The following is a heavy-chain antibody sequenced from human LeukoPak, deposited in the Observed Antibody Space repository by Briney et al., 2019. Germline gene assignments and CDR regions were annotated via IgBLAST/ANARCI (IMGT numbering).Heavy chain of an antibody. J-gene: IGHJ5*02. CDR2: ISGSGGST. CDR3: AKSRSGYYYKSFDP. D-gene: IGHD3-22*01. V-gene: IGHV3-23*01. Sequence: PGGSRRLSCATSGFTFSAAWMSWVRQAPGKGLEWVSSISGSGGSTYYTDSVKGRFTISRDNSKNTLYLQMNSLRAEDTAVYYCAKSRSGYYYKSFDPWGQGTLVTVSS. CDR1: GFTFSAAW.